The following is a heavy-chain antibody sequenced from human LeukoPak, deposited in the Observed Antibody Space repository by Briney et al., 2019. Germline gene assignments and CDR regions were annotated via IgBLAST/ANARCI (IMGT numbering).Heavy chain of an antibody. D-gene: IGHD4-17*01. J-gene: IGHJ6*02. V-gene: IGHV4-59*08. CDR1: GGSISSHY. Sequence: PSETLSLTCTVSGGSISSHYWSWIRQPPGKGLEWIGYIYYSGSTNYNPSLKSRVTISVDTSKNQFSLKLSSVTAADTAVYYCARRRGWVTTTGYYYYGMDVWGQGTTVTVSS. CDR3: ARRRGWVTTTGYYYYGMDV. CDR2: IYYSGST.